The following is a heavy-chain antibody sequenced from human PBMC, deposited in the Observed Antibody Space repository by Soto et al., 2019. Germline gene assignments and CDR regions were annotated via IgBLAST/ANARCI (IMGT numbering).Heavy chain of an antibody. CDR3: GGAYTSSCYPAIYYYGVDV. D-gene: IGHD6-13*01. Sequence: QVHLQESGPGLVKPSETLSLTCTVSNAPVNSGYYYWSWFRQSPGKGLEWIGYYYHGGKTDYNPSLQSRVTISVDADKNQCFLKLNSVTAVDSAVYYWGGAYTSSCYPAIYYYGVDVWGQGTAVSVSS. J-gene: IGHJ6*02. CDR1: NAPVNSGYYY. V-gene: IGHV4-61*01. CDR2: YYHGGKT.